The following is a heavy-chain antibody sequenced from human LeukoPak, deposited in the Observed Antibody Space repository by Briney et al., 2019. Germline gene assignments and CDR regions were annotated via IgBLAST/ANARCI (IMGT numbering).Heavy chain of an antibody. CDR2: IYPGDSDT. J-gene: IGHJ4*02. Sequence: GESLKISCKGSGYSFTSYWIGWVRQMPGKGLEWVGIIYPGDSDTRYSPSFQGQITISADKSISTAYLQWSSLKASDTAMYYCARHANDYLLDYWGQGTLVTVSS. CDR1: GYSFTSYW. D-gene: IGHD1-1*01. CDR3: ARHANDYLLDY. V-gene: IGHV5-51*01.